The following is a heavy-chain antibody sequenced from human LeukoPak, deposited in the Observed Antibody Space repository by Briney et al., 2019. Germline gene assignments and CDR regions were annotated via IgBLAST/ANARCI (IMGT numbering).Heavy chain of an antibody. CDR3: ARWGYCSSTSCSSPHFDY. V-gene: IGHV4-30-4*08. J-gene: IGHJ4*02. Sequence: SQTLSLTCTVSGGSISSGDYYWSWIRQPPRKGLEWIGYIYYSGSTYYNPSIKSRVTISVDTSKNQFSLKLSSVTAADTAVYYCARWGYCSSTSCSSPHFDYWGQGTLVTVSS. CDR1: GGSISSGDYY. CDR2: IYYSGST. D-gene: IGHD2-2*01.